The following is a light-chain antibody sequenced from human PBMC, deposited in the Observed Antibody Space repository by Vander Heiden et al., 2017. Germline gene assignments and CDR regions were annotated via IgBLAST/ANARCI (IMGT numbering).Light chain of an antibody. J-gene: IGKJ2*01. CDR2: AAS. Sequence: DIQMTQSPSSLSASVGDRVTITCRASQSITHYLNWYQQKPGKAPKLLIYAASSLQSGVPSRFSGSGSGTDFTLTISSLQPEDFATYYCQQSLSTPWYTFGQGTKLEIK. CDR1: QSITHY. V-gene: IGKV1-39*01. CDR3: QQSLSTPWYT.